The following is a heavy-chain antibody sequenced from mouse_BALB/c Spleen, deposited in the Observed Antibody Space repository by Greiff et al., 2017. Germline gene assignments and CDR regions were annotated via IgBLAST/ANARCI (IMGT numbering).Heavy chain of an antibody. CDR3: ARWGPFYYAMDY. CDR1: GYSITSDYA. Sequence: EVKLQESGPGLVKPSQSLSLTCTVTGYSITSDYAWNWIRQFPGNKLEWMGYISYSGSTSYNPSLKSRISITRDTSKNQFFLQLNSVTTEDTATYYCARWGPFYYAMDYWGQGTSVTVSS. V-gene: IGHV3-2*02. CDR2: ISYSGST. J-gene: IGHJ4*01.